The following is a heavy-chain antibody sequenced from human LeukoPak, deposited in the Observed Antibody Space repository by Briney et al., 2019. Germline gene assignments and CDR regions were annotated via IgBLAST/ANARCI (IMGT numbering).Heavy chain of an antibody. CDR2: ITPIDGTA. J-gene: IGHJ3*02. Sequence: ASVKVSCTASRDTFTRFAFSWVPQAPGQGLEWRGGITPIDGTANVGQKYQGRVTITADESTSTAYMELSSLRSEETAVYYCARDPGSPVRAFDIWGPGTMVTVSS. V-gene: IGHV1-69*13. CDR3: ARDPGSPVRAFDI. D-gene: IGHD3-10*01. CDR1: RDTFTRFA.